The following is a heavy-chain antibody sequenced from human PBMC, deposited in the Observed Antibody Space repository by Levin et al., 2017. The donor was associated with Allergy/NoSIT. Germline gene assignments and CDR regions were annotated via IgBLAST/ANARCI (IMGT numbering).Heavy chain of an antibody. J-gene: IGHJ4*02. Sequence: SETLSLTCAVYGGSFSGYYWSWIRQPPGKGLEWIGEINHSGSTNYNPSLKSRVTISVDTSKNQFSLKLSSVTAADTAVYYCARGLQPVPDYWGQGTLVTVSS. CDR2: INHSGST. V-gene: IGHV4-34*01. CDR1: GGSFSGYY. D-gene: IGHD1-1*01. CDR3: ARGLQPVPDY.